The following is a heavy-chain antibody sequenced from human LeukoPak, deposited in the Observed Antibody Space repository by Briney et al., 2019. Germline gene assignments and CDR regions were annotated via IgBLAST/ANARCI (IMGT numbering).Heavy chain of an antibody. CDR2: ISAYNGNT. D-gene: IGHD6-19*01. CDR1: GYTFTSYG. J-gene: IGHJ3*02. CDR3: ARLGSSGWYRARDAFDI. Sequence: GASVKVSCKASGYTFTSYGISWARQAPGQGLEWMGWISAYNGNTNYAQKLQGRVTMTTDTSTSTAYMELRSLRSDDTAVYYCARLGSSGWYRARDAFDIWGQGTMVTVSS. V-gene: IGHV1-18*01.